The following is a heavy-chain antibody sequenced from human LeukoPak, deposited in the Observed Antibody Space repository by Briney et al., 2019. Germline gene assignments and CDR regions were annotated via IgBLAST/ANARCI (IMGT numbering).Heavy chain of an antibody. Sequence: ASVKVSCRASGYTFTGYYMHWVRQAPGQGLEWMGWINPNSGGTNYAQKFQGRVTMTRDTSISTAYMELSRLRSDDTAVYYCAGELGPNGGSPQGDWGQGTLVTVSS. CDR1: GYTFTGYY. V-gene: IGHV1-2*02. D-gene: IGHD2-15*01. J-gene: IGHJ4*02. CDR3: AGELGPNGGSPQGD. CDR2: INPNSGGT.